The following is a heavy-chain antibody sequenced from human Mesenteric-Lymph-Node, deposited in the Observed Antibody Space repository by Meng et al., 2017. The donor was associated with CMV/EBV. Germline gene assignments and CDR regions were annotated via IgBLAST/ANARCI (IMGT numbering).Heavy chain of an antibody. V-gene: IGHV3-49*04. CDR2: IRSKAFGGTT. CDR1: GFAFSDSS. Sequence: GESLKISCTASGFAFSDSSMSWVRQAPGKGLEWVGFIRSKAFGGTTEYATSIKGRFTISRDDSKTIAYLQMNSLKTEDTAVYYCSGGVGSTWYQGFWGQGTLVTVSS. J-gene: IGHJ4*02. CDR3: SGGVGSTWYQGF. D-gene: IGHD6-13*01.